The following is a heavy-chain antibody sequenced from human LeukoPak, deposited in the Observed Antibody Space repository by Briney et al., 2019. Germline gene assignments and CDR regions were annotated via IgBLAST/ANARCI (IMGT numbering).Heavy chain of an antibody. CDR3: ARGGRDTAMVHHY. CDR1: GFTFSSYA. Sequence: PGGSLRLSCAASGFTFSSYAMHWVRQAPGKGLEWVAVISYDGSNKYYADSVKGRFTISRDNSKNTLYLQMNSLRAEDTAVYYCARGGRDTAMVHHYWGQGTLVTVSS. V-gene: IGHV3-30-3*01. CDR2: ISYDGSNK. J-gene: IGHJ4*02. D-gene: IGHD5-18*01.